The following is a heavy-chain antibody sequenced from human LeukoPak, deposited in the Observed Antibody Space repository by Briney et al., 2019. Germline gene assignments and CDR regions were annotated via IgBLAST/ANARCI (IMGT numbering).Heavy chain of an antibody. CDR1: GFTFSSYA. CDR2: LSTSGGST. Sequence: GGSLRLSCAASGFTFSSYAMSWVRQAPGKGLEWVSALSTSGGSTYYADSVKGRFTVSRDNSKNTLYLQMDSLRAEDTAVYYCAKAASPTTRYFDYWGQGTLVTVSS. V-gene: IGHV3-23*01. J-gene: IGHJ4*02. D-gene: IGHD1-26*01. CDR3: AKAASPTTRYFDY.